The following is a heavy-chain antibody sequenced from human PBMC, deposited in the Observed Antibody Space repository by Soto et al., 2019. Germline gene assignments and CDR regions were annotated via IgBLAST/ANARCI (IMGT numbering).Heavy chain of an antibody. CDR1: GHSISSGFYY. Sequence: NPSETLSRTCAVSGHSISSGFYYWGWIRQPPGKGLEWIGSIYYSGHTYYNPSLKSRVTISVDTSKNQFSLKLSSVTAADTAVYYCARLQDIVVVPAATNFDYWGQGTLVTVSS. V-gene: IGHV4-39*01. D-gene: IGHD2-2*01. CDR3: ARLQDIVVVPAATNFDY. J-gene: IGHJ4*02. CDR2: IYYSGHT.